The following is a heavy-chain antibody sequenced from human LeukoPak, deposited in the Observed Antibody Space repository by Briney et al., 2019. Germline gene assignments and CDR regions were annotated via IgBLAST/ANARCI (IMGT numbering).Heavy chain of an antibody. D-gene: IGHD6-6*01. CDR3: ARNRANELVFDY. CDR2: IYYSGST. Sequence: PSETLSLTCTVSGCSISSSSYYWGWIRQPPGKGLEWIGSIYYSGSTYYNPSLKSRVTISVDTSKNQFSLKLSSVTAADTAVYYCARNRANELVFDYWGQGTLVTVSS. CDR1: GCSISSSSYY. J-gene: IGHJ4*02. V-gene: IGHV4-39*01.